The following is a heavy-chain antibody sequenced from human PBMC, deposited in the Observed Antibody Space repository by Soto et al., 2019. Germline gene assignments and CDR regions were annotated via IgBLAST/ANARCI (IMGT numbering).Heavy chain of an antibody. CDR3: ARDQKYQLLVGYYYYGMDV. Sequence: SETLSLTCTVSGGPISSGGYYWSWIRQHPGKGLEWIGYIYYSGSTYYNPSLKSRVTISVDTSKNQFSLKLSSVTAADTAVYYCARDQKYQLLVGYYYYGMDVWGQGTTVTVSS. D-gene: IGHD2-2*01. CDR1: GGPISSGGYY. CDR2: IYYSGST. J-gene: IGHJ6*02. V-gene: IGHV4-31*03.